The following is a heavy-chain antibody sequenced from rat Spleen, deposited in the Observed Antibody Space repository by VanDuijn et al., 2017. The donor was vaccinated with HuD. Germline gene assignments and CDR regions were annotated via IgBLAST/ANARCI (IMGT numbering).Heavy chain of an antibody. V-gene: IGHV5-7*01. CDR1: GFTLSDHY. Sequence: EAQLVESDGGLVQPGRSLRLSCAASGFTLSDHYMAWVRQTPTKGLEWVATIAYDGRSIYYRDSVKGRFTISRDNAKRTLFLQMDSLRSDDTATYHCARLTTGSFDYWGQGVMVTVSS. D-gene: IGHD1-11*01. J-gene: IGHJ2*01. CDR2: IAYDGRSI. CDR3: ARLTTGSFDY.